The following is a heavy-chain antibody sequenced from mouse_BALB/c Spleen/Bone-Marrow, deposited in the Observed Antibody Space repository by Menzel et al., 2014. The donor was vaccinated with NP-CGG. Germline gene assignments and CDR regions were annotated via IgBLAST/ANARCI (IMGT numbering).Heavy chain of an antibody. CDR3: AREIPQGAMDY. CDR2: INPDSSTI. V-gene: IGHV4-1*02. J-gene: IGHJ4*01. CDR1: GFDFSRYW. Sequence: DVQLVESGGGLVQPGGSLKLSCAASGFDFSRYWMSWVRQAPGKGLEWIGEINPDSSTINYTPSLKDKFIISRDNAKNTLYLQMSKVGSEDTALYYCAREIPQGAMDYWGQGTSVTVPS.